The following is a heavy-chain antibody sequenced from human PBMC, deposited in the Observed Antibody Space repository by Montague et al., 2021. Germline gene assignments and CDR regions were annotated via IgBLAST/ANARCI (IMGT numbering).Heavy chain of an antibody. CDR1: RSLINSDYY. J-gene: IGHJ6*03. CDR3: ARERDRYYMDI. V-gene: IGHV4-38-2*02. CDR2: VSHGGRT. Sequence: SETLSLTCTVSRSLINSDYYRGWIRQPPGKGLEWMGSVSHGGRTYYNPPLKSRVTISVDTSNNHFSLKLSSVTAADTAMYYCARERDRYYMDIWGKGTTITVS.